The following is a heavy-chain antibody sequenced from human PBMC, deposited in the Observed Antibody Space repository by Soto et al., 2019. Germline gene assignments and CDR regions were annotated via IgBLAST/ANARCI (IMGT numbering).Heavy chain of an antibody. CDR1: GGTFSSYA. CDR3: ARFSGGSLIEYSSSYNYYRMDV. CDR2: IIPIFGTA. V-gene: IGHV1-69*13. D-gene: IGHD6-6*01. Sequence: GASVKVSCKASGGTFSSYAISWVRQAPGQGLEWMGGIIPIFGTANYAQKVQGRVTITADQSTSTAYMELSRLRSEDTAVYYSARFSGGSLIEYSSSYNYYRMDVWGQGPTVTVSS. J-gene: IGHJ6*02.